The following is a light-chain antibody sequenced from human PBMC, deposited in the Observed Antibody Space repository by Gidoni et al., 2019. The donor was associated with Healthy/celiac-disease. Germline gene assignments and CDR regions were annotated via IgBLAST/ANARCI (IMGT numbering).Light chain of an antibody. CDR2: WAS. CDR1: QRVLYSSNNKNY. CDR3: QQYYSTPLT. Sequence: DNVMTQSPDSLAVSLGEKATINCTSSQRVLYSSNNKNYLAWYQQKPGQPPKLLIYWASTREAGVPDRFSGSGSGTDFTLTISSRHAEDVAFYYCQQYYSTPLTFGGGTKVEIK. J-gene: IGKJ4*01. V-gene: IGKV4-1*01.